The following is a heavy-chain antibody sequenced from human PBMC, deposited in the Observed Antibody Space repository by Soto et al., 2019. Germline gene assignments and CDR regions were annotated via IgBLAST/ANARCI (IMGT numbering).Heavy chain of an antibody. CDR1: GFTFSSYA. V-gene: IGHV3-23*01. CDR3: AKVGSSSWYYFDY. CDR2: ISGSGGST. D-gene: IGHD6-13*01. J-gene: IGHJ4*02. Sequence: GGSLRLSCAASGFTFSSYAMSWVRQAPGKGLEWGSAISGSGGSTYYADSVKGRFTISRDNSKNTLYLQMNSLGAEDTAVDYCAKVGSSSWYYFDYWGQGTLVTVSS.